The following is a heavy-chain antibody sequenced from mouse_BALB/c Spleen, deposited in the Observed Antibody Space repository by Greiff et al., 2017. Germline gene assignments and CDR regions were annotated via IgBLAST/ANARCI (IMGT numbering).Heavy chain of an antibody. CDR3: ARVLRLRYFDV. CDR2: IWAGGST. CDR1: GFSLTSYG. V-gene: IGHV2-9*02. J-gene: IGHJ1*01. D-gene: IGHD1-2*01. Sequence: QVQLKESGPGLVAPSQSLSITCTVSGFSLTSYGVHWVRQPPGKGLEWLGVIWAGGSTNYNSALMSRLSISKDNSKSQVFLKMNSLQTDDTAMYYCARVLRLRYFDVWGAGTTVTVSS.